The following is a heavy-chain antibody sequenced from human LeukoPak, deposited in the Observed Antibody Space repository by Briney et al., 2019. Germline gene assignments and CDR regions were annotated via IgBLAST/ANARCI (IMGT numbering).Heavy chain of an antibody. CDR1: GYSFTSYW. D-gene: IGHD2-2*02. V-gene: IGHV5-51*01. J-gene: IGHJ4*02. CDR3: ARLIPDKRYFDY. Sequence: GESLKISCKASGYSFTSYWIAWVRQIPGKGLEWMGIIYPGDSDTRYGPSFQGQVTISADKSITTAYLQWSSLKASDTAMYYCARLIPDKRYFDYWGQGTLVTVSS. CDR2: IYPGDSDT.